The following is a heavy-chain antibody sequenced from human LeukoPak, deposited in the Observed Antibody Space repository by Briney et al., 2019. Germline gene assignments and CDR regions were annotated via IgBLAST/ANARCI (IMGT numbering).Heavy chain of an antibody. CDR1: GFTFSGYE. V-gene: IGHV3-48*03. D-gene: IGHD1-26*01. CDR3: ARDGVGWFDY. J-gene: IGHJ5*01. Sequence: GASLLLSCAASGFTFSGYEMNWVRQAPGKGLEWVSYISNSGSPIYYAGSVKGRFIISSDNDKNSLFLQMNSLRAEDTAVYFCARDGVGWFDYWGQGGLVTVSS. CDR2: ISNSGSPI.